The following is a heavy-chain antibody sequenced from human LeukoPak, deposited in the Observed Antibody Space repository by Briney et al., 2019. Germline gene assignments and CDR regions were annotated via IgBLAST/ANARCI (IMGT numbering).Heavy chain of an antibody. CDR1: GFTVSNNY. CDR3: ARDYWWNYDY. CDR2: IYSSGNI. J-gene: IGHJ4*02. D-gene: IGHD1-7*01. Sequence: GGSLRLSCVASGFTVSNNYMSWVRQAPGKGLEWVSIIYSSGNIYYADSVKGRFTLSRDNSKNTLYLQMNSLRAEDTAVYYCARDYWWNYDYWGQGTLVTVSS. V-gene: IGHV3-53*01.